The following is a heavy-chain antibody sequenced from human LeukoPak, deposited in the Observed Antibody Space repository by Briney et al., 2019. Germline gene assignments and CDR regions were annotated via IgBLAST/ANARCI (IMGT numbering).Heavy chain of an antibody. J-gene: IGHJ4*02. CDR1: GFTFSSYA. CDR3: ARAPRDGYSRDFDY. D-gene: IGHD5-24*01. V-gene: IGHV3-64*04. Sequence: GGSLRLSCSASGFTFSSYAMHWVRQAPGKGLEYVSAISSNGGSTYYADSVKGRFTISRDNSKNTLYLQMNSLRAEDTAVYYCARAPRDGYSRDFDYWGQGTLVTVSS. CDR2: ISSNGGST.